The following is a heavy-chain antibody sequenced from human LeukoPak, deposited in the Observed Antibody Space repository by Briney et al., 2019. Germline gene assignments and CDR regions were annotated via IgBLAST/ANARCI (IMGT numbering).Heavy chain of an antibody. CDR2: IYSGGSA. D-gene: IGHD5-18*01. CDR3: ARDGGYSYGPY. V-gene: IGHV3-66*01. CDR1: GFTVSSNY. J-gene: IGHJ4*02. Sequence: GGSLRLSCAASGFTVSSNYMSWVRQAPGKGLEWVSVIYSGGSAYYADSVKGRFTISRDNSKNTLYLQMNSLRAEDTAVYYCARDGGYSYGPYWGQGTLVTVSS.